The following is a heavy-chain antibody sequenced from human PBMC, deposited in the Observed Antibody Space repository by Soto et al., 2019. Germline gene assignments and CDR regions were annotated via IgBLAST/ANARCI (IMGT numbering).Heavy chain of an antibody. CDR1: GFTFSSYG. CDR3: AKDHIPQAAAGSSFDY. D-gene: IGHD6-13*01. Sequence: GGSLRLSCAASGFTFSSYGMHWVRQAPGKGLEWVAVISYDGSNKYYADSVKGRFTISRDNSKNTLYLQMNSLRAEDTAVYYCAKDHIPQAAAGSSFDYWGQGTLVTVSS. V-gene: IGHV3-30*18. CDR2: ISYDGSNK. J-gene: IGHJ4*02.